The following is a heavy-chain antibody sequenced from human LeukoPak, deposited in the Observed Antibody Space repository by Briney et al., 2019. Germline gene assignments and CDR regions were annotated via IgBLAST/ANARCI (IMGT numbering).Heavy chain of an antibody. Sequence: GGSLRLSCAASGFTFSSYAMSWVRQAPGKGLEWVSAISGSGGSTYYANSVKGRFTISRDNSKNTLYLQMNSLGAEDTAVYYCAKDPDLYSSSWYWFDPWGQGTLFTVSS. CDR1: GFTFSSYA. CDR3: AKDPDLYSSSWYWFDP. CDR2: ISGSGGST. V-gene: IGHV3-23*01. J-gene: IGHJ5*02. D-gene: IGHD6-13*01.